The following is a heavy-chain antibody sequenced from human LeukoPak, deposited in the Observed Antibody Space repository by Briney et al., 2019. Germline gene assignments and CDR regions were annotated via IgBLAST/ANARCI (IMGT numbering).Heavy chain of an antibody. D-gene: IGHD3-22*01. CDR3: ARGGRSPITMIVVVIPHDY. J-gene: IGHJ4*02. V-gene: IGHV1-2*02. Sequence: VASVKVSCKASGYTFTGYYMHWVGQPPGQGVEGMGWINPNSGGTNYAQKFQGRVTMTRVTSISTAYMELSRLRSDDTAVYYCARGGRSPITMIVVVIPHDYWGQGTLVTVSS. CDR2: INPNSGGT. CDR1: GYTFTGYY.